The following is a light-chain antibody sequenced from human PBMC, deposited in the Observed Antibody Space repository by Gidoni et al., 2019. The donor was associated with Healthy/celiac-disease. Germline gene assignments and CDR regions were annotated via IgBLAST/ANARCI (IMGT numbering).Light chain of an antibody. J-gene: IGKJ5*01. CDR2: GAS. CDR1: QSVSSSY. V-gene: IGKV3-20*01. CDR3: QQYGSSPYP. Sequence: EIGWTQSPGTLSLSPGERATLSCRASQSVSSSYLAWYQQKPGQAPRLLIYGASSRATGIPARFSGSGSGTDFTLTISRLEPEDFAVYYCQQYGSSPYPFVQVTRLEIK.